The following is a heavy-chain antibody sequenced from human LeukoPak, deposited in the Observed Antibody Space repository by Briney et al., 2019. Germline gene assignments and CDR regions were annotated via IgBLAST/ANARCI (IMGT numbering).Heavy chain of an antibody. Sequence: ASVKVSCKVSGYTLTELSMHWVRQAPGKGLEWMGGFDPEDGETIYAQKFQGRVTMTEDTSTDTAYMELSSLRSEDTAVYYCATAPYYGSGSWYGYWGRGTLVTVSS. CDR2: FDPEDGET. CDR3: ATAPYYGSGSWYGY. CDR1: GYTLTELS. J-gene: IGHJ4*02. D-gene: IGHD3-10*01. V-gene: IGHV1-24*01.